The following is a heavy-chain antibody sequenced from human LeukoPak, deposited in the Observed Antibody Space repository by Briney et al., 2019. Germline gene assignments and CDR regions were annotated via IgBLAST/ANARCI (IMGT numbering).Heavy chain of an antibody. V-gene: IGHV4-59*08. CDR2: IYYSGST. J-gene: IGHJ4*02. CDR3: GRHYDSSGKGFDY. D-gene: IGHD3-22*01. CDR1: GGAIRSNY. Sequence: SETVSLTCNVSGGAIRSNYWSWIRRPPGKGLEWIGYIYYSGSTNYNPSLKSRVIISVDTSKNQFSLKLSSVTAADTAVYYCGRHYDSSGKGFDYWGQGTLVTVSS.